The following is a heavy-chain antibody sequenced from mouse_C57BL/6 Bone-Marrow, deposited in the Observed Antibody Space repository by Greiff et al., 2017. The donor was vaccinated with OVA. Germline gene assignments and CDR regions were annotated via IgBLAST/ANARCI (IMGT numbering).Heavy chain of an antibody. CDR3: ARLRSPSFDY. CDR2: IDPSDSYT. CDR1: GYTFTSYW. Sequence: QVQLQQSGAELVMPGASVKLSCKASGYTFTSYWMHWVKQRPGQGLEWIGEIDPSDSYTNYNQKFKGKSTLTVDKSSSTRYMQLRSLTSEDAAVYYCARLRSPSFDYWGQGTTLTVSS. J-gene: IGHJ2*01. V-gene: IGHV1-69*01.